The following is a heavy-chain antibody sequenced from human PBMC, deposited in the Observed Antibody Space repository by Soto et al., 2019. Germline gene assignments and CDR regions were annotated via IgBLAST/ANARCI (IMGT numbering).Heavy chain of an antibody. CDR3: ARGGGYGNFDY. D-gene: IGHD5-12*01. CDR1: GGSFSGYY. CDR2: INHSGST. V-gene: IGHV4-34*01. Sequence: PSETLSLTCAVYGGSFSGYYWSWIRQPPGKGLEWIGEINHSGSTNYNPSLKSRVTISVDTSKNQFSLKLSSVTAADKAVYYCARGGGYGNFDYWGQGTLVTVSS. J-gene: IGHJ4*02.